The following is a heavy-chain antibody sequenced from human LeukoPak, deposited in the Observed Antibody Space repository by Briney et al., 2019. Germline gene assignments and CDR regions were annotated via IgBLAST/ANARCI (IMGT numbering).Heavy chain of an antibody. Sequence: NPSETLSLTCTVSGGSISSNSYYWGWIRQPPGKELEWIGNIHYSGSTYYNPSLQSRVTMSVDTSKNQFSLKLSSVTAADTAVYYCARDGRSDYYYDSSGNFDYWGQGTLVTVSS. V-gene: IGHV4-39*07. J-gene: IGHJ4*02. CDR2: IHYSGST. CDR3: ARDGRSDYYYDSSGNFDY. CDR1: GGSISSNSYY. D-gene: IGHD3-22*01.